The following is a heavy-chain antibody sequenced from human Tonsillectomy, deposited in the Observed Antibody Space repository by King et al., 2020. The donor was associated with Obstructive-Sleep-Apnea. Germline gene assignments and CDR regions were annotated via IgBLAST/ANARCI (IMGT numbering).Heavy chain of an antibody. CDR2: ISWDGGST. CDR1: GFTFDDYG. CDR3: VKDVDTAGFNGMHV. Sequence: VQLVESGGVVVQPGGSLRLSCAASGFTFDDYGMHWVRQDPGKGLEWVSLISWDGGSTYYADSVKGRFIISRDNSKNSLYLQMNSLRAEDTALYYCVKDVDTAGFNGMHVWGLGTTVTVSS. V-gene: IGHV3-43D*03. J-gene: IGHJ6*02. D-gene: IGHD5-18*01.